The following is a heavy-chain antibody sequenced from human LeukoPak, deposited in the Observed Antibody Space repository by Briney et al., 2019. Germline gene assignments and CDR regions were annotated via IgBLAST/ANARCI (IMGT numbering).Heavy chain of an antibody. CDR3: ARDGARYSSSWFDY. Sequence: TGGSLRLSCAASGFTFSNAWMNWVRQAPGKGLEWVAVISYDGSNKYYADSVKGRFTISRDNSKNTLYLQMNSLRAEDTAVYYCARDGARYSSSWFDYWGQGTLVTVSS. J-gene: IGHJ4*02. D-gene: IGHD6-13*01. CDR2: ISYDGSNK. V-gene: IGHV3-30*03. CDR1: GFTFSNAW.